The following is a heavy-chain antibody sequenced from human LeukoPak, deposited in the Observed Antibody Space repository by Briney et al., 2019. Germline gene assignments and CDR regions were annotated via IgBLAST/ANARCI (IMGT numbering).Heavy chain of an antibody. D-gene: IGHD1-1*01. CDR3: ASRYNWNDAPFDY. CDR1: GFTFSSYG. V-gene: IGHV3-33*08. CDR2: IWYDGSNK. Sequence: GGSLRPSCAASGFTFSSYGMHWVRQAPGKGVEWVAVIWYDGSNKYYADSVKGRFTISRDNSKNTLYLQTNSLRAEDTAVYYCASRYNWNDAPFDYWGQGTLVTVSS. J-gene: IGHJ4*02.